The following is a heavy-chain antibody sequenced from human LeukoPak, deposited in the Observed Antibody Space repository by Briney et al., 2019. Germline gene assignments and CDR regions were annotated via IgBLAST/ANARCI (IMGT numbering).Heavy chain of an antibody. V-gene: IGHV1-18*01. Sequence: ASVKVSCKASGYTFTSYGIRWVRQAPGQGLEWMGWISAYNGNTNYAQKLQGRVTMTTDTSTSTAYMELRSLRSDDTAVYYCAREVVDTAMVTWYYYMDVWGKGTTVTVSS. D-gene: IGHD5-18*01. J-gene: IGHJ6*03. CDR3: AREVVDTAMVTWYYYMDV. CDR1: GYTFTSYG. CDR2: ISAYNGNT.